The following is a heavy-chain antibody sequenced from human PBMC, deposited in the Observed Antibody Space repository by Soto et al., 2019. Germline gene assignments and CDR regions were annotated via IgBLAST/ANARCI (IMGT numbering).Heavy chain of an antibody. CDR1: GFTVSLNY. CDR3: ARENYSYGMDV. CDR2: INGGGTT. J-gene: IGHJ6*02. Sequence: EVQLVESGGGLVQPGGSLRLSCAASGFTVSLNYMTWVRQAPGKGLEWVSVINGGGTTYYADSVKGRFSISRDDSKNTLYLQMNSLRAEDTAVYYCARENYSYGMDVWGQGTTVTVSS. V-gene: IGHV3-66*01.